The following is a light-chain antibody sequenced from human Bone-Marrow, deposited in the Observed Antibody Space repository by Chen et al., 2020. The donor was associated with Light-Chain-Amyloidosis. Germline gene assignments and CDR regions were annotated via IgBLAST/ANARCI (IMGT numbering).Light chain of an antibody. CDR2: WAS. Sequence: DIVMTQSPDSLAVPLGERATINCKSSQSGLYVSNYENYLAWYQQKSGQPPKLLIYWASTWESGVPDRFSCSGSGTGFTLTLISLQAEVVAVYYCQQVYSLPLTFGPGTKVDIK. V-gene: IGKV4-1*01. J-gene: IGKJ3*01. CDR3: QQVYSLPLT. CDR1: QSGLYVSNYENY.